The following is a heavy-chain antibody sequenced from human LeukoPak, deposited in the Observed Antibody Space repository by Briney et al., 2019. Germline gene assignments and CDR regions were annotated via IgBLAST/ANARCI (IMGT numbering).Heavy chain of an antibody. J-gene: IGHJ4*02. D-gene: IGHD6-13*01. CDR1: GGSMRSYF. V-gene: IGHV4-4*07. CDR2: IYSSGNT. CDR3: AREGPYSGRWYYFDY. Sequence: PSETLSLTCTVSGGSMRSYFWSWIRQPAGKGLEWIGRIYSSGNTNCNPSLKSRVTMSVDTSKNQFSLKLTSVTAADTAFYYCAREGPYSGRWYYFDYWGQGILVTVSS.